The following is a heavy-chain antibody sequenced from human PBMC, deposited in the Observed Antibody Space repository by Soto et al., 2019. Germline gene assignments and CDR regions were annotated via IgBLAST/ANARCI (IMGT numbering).Heavy chain of an antibody. CDR3: ARDGGKARDYYYYYGMDV. D-gene: IGHD6-6*01. Sequence: GGSLRLSCAASGFTFSSYSMNWVRQAPGKGLEWVSSISSSSSYIYYADSVKGRFTISRDNAKNSLYLQMNSLRAEDTAVYYCARDGGKARDYYYYYGMDVWGQGTTVTVSS. J-gene: IGHJ6*02. V-gene: IGHV3-21*01. CDR1: GFTFSSYS. CDR2: ISSSSSYI.